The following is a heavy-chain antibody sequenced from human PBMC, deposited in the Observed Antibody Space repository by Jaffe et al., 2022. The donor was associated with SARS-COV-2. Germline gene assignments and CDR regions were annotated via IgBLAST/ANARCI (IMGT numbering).Heavy chain of an antibody. CDR1: GFTFSSYA. CDR3: ARDRLDYGDSYYYYGMDV. CDR2: ISYDGSNK. Sequence: QVQLVESGGGVVQPGRSLRLSCAASGFTFSSYAMHWVRQAPGKGLEWVAVISYDGSNKYYADSVKGRFTISRDNSKNTLYLQMNSLRAEDTAVYYCARDRLDYGDSYYYYGMDVWGQGTTVTVSS. D-gene: IGHD4-17*01. V-gene: IGHV3-30-3*01. J-gene: IGHJ6*02.